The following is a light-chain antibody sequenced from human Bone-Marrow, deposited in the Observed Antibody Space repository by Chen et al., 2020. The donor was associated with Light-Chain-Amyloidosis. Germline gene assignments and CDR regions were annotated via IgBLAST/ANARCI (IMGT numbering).Light chain of an antibody. Sequence: QSALTQPASVSGSPGQSINISCTGTSRDVGSYNLVTWYQQHPGKAPKLMIFDVTKRPSGVSNRFSGSKSCNTASLTISGLQADDEADYYCCSYAGSTTYIVFGGGTKLTVL. J-gene: IGLJ2*01. V-gene: IGLV2-23*02. CDR1: SRDVGSYNL. CDR2: DVT. CDR3: CSYAGSTTYIV.